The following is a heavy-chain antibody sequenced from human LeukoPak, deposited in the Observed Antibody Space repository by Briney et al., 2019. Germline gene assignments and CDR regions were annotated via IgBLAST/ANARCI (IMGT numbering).Heavy chain of an antibody. CDR1: GYTLTDYH. V-gene: IGHV1-2*02. J-gene: IGHJ4*02. D-gene: IGHD1-26*01. CDR3: ARGRDSGSHTYYFDY. CDR2: INPKSGGT. Sequence: ASVKVSCKASGYTLTDYHIHWVRQAPGQGLEWMAWINPKSGGTNYAQEFQGRVTMTRDTSINTVYMELTRLRSDDTAMYYCARGRDSGSHTYYFDYWGQGTLVTISS.